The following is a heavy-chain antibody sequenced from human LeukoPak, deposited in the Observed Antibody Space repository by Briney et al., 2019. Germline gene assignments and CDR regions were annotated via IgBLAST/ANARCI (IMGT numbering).Heavy chain of an antibody. CDR2: ISGSGGST. Sequence: RTGGSLRLSCAASGFTFSGYWMSWVRQAPGKGLEWVSAISGSGGSTYYADSVKGRFTISRDNSKNTLYLQMNSLRAEETAVYYCAKDVFGGSYYVVYFQHWGQGTLVTVSS. CDR3: AKDVFGGSYYVVYFQH. D-gene: IGHD1-26*01. J-gene: IGHJ1*01. CDR1: GFTFSGYW. V-gene: IGHV3-23*01.